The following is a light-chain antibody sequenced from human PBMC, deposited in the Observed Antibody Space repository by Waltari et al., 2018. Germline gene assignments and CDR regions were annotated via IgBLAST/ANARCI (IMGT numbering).Light chain of an antibody. J-gene: IGLJ2*01. CDR2: GKN. Sequence: SSALTQDPAVSVALGQTVRITCQGEILRTYYGNWCRQKPGQPPELVIYGKNNRPSGIPDRFSASSSGNTASLIITGAQAEDEADYYCSSRELSGHVVFGGGTRLTVL. CDR1: ILRTYY. V-gene: IGLV3-19*01. CDR3: SSRELSGHVV.